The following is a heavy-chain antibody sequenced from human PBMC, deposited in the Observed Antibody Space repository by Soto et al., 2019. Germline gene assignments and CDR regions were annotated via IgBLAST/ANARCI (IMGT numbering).Heavy chain of an antibody. CDR2: IYYSGST. CDR3: AGYYDITVYYFDY. CDR1: GGSITGYY. Sequence: SETLSLTCTVSGGSITGYYWSWIRQPPGKGLEWIGDIYYSGSTTYNPSLRSQVTISVDTSKNQFSLKLSSVTAADTAVYYCAGYYDITVYYFDYWGQGTLVTSPQ. J-gene: IGHJ4*02. D-gene: IGHD3-22*01. V-gene: IGHV4-59*08.